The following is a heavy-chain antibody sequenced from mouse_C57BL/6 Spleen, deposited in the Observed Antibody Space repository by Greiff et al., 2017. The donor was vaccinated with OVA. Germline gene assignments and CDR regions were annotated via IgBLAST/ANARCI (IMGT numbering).Heavy chain of an antibody. D-gene: IGHD1-1*01. CDR3: ARGAYYGSSYGFAY. CDR1: GYSFTGYY. V-gene: IGHV1-42*01. J-gene: IGHJ3*01. CDR2: INPSTGGT. Sequence: VQLQQSGPELVKPGASVKISCKASGYSFTGYYMNWVKQSPEKSLEWIGEINPSTGGTTYNQKFKAKATLTVDKSSSTAYMQLKSLTSEDSAVYYCARGAYYGSSYGFAYWGQGTLVTVSA.